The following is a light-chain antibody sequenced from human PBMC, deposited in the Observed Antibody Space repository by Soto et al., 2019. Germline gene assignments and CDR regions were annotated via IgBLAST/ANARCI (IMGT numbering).Light chain of an antibody. CDR2: GAS. Sequence: EIVLTQSPGTLSLSPGERVTLSCRASHSVPTNYLAWYQQKPGQSPRLLIYGASTRATGIPDRFSGSGSGTDFTLTISRLEPEDFAVYFCQQYNNWPPWTFGQGTKVDIK. J-gene: IGKJ1*01. CDR3: QQYNNWPPWT. CDR1: HSVPTNY. V-gene: IGKV3-20*01.